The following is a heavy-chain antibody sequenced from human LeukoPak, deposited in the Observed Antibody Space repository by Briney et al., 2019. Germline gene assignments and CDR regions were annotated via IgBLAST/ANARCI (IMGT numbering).Heavy chain of an antibody. Sequence: PGGSLRLSCVGSGFTFSNHWMNWVRQAPGKGVWWVSNVKKDGGEKYYVGSVKRRFPISRDNSKNTLYLQMNSLRAEDTAVYYCAKAGGALRDYAWIDYWGQGTLVTVSS. J-gene: IGHJ4*02. V-gene: IGHV3-7*01. CDR2: VKKDGGEK. CDR1: GFTFSNHW. CDR3: AKAGGALRDYAWIDY. D-gene: IGHD4-17*01.